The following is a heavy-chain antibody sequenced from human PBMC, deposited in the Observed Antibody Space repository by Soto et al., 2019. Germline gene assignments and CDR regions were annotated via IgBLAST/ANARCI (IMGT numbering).Heavy chain of an antibody. Sequence: QMTLKESGPTLVKPTQTLTLSGTFSGFSLSSNAVGVSWIRQPPGKALEWLALIYWNDDNRYSPSLKSRLTITKDTSKNQVILTMINMDPVDTATYYCVHTSGWTHTTWGQGTLVTVSS. V-gene: IGHV2-5*01. CDR2: IYWNDDN. J-gene: IGHJ5*02. D-gene: IGHD1-1*01. CDR1: GFSLSSNAVG. CDR3: VHTSGWTHTT.